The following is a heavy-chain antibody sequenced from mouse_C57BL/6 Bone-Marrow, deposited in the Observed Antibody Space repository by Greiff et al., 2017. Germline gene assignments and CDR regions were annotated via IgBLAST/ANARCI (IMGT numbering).Heavy chain of an antibody. CDR3: ARDRGYSKGAMDY. CDR1: GFTFSSYA. CDR2: ISDGGSYT. J-gene: IGHJ4*01. Sequence: EVQRVESGGGLVKPGGSLKLSCAASGFTFSSYAMSWVRQTPEKRLEWVATISDGGSYTYYPDNVKGRFTISRDNAKNNLYLQMSHLKSEDTAMYYCARDRGYSKGAMDYWGQGTSVTVSS. D-gene: IGHD2-5*01. V-gene: IGHV5-4*01.